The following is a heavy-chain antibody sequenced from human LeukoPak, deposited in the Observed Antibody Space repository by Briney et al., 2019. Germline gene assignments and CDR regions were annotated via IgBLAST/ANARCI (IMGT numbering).Heavy chain of an antibody. J-gene: IGHJ3*02. CDR3: ARRAYCSSTSCSDAFDI. CDR1: GGSISSYY. CDR2: IYYSGST. Sequence: SETLSLTCTVSGGSISSYYWSWIRQPPGKGLEWIGYIYYSGSTNYNPSLKSRVTISVDTSKNQFSLKLSSVTAADTAVYYCARRAYCSSTSCSDAFDIWGQGTMVTVSS. V-gene: IGHV4-59*01. D-gene: IGHD2-2*01.